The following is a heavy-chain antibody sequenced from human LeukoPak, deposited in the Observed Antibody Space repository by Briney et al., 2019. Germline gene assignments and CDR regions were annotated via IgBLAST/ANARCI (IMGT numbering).Heavy chain of an antibody. D-gene: IGHD2-15*01. J-gene: IGHJ4*02. V-gene: IGHV4-38-2*01. CDR3: ARFCSGGSCYPTLYYFDY. CDR2: INHSGST. CDR1: GYSISSGYY. Sequence: SETLSLTCAVSGYSISSGYYWGWIRQPPGKGLEWIGEINHSGSTNYNPSLKSRVTISVDTSKNQFSLKLSSVTAADTAVYYCARFCSGGSCYPTLYYFDYWGQGTLVTVSS.